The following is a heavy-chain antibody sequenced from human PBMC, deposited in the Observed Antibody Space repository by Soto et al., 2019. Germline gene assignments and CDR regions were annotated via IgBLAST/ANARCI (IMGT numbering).Heavy chain of an antibody. V-gene: IGHV1-69*02. CDR1: GGTFSSYT. Sequence: QVQLVQSGAEVKKPGSSVKVSCKASGGTFSSYTISWVRQAPGQGLEWMGRIIPILGIANYAQKFQGRVTITADKSTSTADMELRSLRSEDTAVYYCARWIRSYSGDDTPDYWGQGTLVTVSS. J-gene: IGHJ4*02. D-gene: IGHD5-12*01. CDR2: IIPILGIA. CDR3: ARWIRSYSGDDTPDY.